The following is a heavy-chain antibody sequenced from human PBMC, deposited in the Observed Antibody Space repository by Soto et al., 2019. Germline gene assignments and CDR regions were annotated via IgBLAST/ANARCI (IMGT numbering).Heavy chain of an antibody. V-gene: IGHV1-18*01. CDR1: GYTFTSYG. Sequence: ASVKVSCKASGYTFTSYGISWVRQAPGQGLEWMGWISAYNGNTNYAQKLQGRVTMTTDTSTSTAYMELRSLRSDDTAVYYCARDQVYYYGSGSYYPRHYYFDYWGQGTLVTVSS. D-gene: IGHD3-10*01. J-gene: IGHJ4*02. CDR2: ISAYNGNT. CDR3: ARDQVYYYGSGSYYPRHYYFDY.